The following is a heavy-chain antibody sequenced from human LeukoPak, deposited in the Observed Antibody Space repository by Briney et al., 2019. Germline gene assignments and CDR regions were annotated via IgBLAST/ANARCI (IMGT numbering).Heavy chain of an antibody. CDR3: ARLDGSGSYFY. Sequence: SETLSLTCAVYGGSFSGYYWSWIRQPPGKGLEWIGEINHSGSTNYNPSLKSRVTISVDTSKNQFSLKLSSVTAADTAVYYCARLDGSGSYFYWGQGTLVTVSS. D-gene: IGHD3-10*01. CDR1: GGSFSGYY. CDR2: INHSGST. J-gene: IGHJ4*02. V-gene: IGHV4-34*01.